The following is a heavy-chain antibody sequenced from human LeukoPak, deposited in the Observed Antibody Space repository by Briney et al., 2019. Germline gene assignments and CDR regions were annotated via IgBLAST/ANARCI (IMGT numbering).Heavy chain of an antibody. CDR2: ISSSGTTI. CDR3: ASESNYYDSSGY. J-gene: IGHJ4*02. Sequence: GGSLRLSCAASGFTFSDYYMSWIRQAPGKGLEWVSYISSSGTTIYYADSVKGRFTISRDNAKNSLYLQMNSLRAEDTAVYYCASESNYYDSSGYWGQGTLATVSS. CDR1: GFTFSDYY. V-gene: IGHV3-11*01. D-gene: IGHD3-22*01.